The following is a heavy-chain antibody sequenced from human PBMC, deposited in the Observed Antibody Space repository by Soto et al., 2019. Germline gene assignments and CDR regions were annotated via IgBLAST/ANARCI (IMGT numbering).Heavy chain of an antibody. D-gene: IGHD1-7*01. CDR1: GFTFSSYG. V-gene: IGHV3-30*18. J-gene: IGHJ6*02. CDR2: ISYDGSNK. Sequence: PGGSLRLSCAASGFTFSSYGMHWVRQAPGKGLEWVAVISYDGSNKYYADSVKGRFTISRDNSKNTLYLQMNSLRAEDTAVYYCSKDPSLNWNYVVYDGMDVWGQGTTVTVSS. CDR3: SKDPSLNWNYVVYDGMDV.